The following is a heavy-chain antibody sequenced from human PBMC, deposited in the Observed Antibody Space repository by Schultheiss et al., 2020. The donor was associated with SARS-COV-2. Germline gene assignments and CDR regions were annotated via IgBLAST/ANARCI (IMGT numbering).Heavy chain of an antibody. Sequence: SETLSLTCAVYGGSFSGYYWSWIRQPPGKGLEWIGEINHSGSTNYNPSLKSRVTISVDTSKNQFSLKLSSVTAADTAVYYCARARKEKWLRFSRYFDYWGQGTLVTVSS. CDR3: ARARKEKWLRFSRYFDY. D-gene: IGHD5-12*01. CDR2: INHSGST. V-gene: IGHV4-34*01. J-gene: IGHJ4*02. CDR1: GGSFSGYY.